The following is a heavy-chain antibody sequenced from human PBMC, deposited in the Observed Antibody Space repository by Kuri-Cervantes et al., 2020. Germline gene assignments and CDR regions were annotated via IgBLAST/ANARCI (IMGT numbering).Heavy chain of an antibody. Sequence: ASVKVSCKASGYTFTSYGISWVRQAPGQGLEWMGWINPNSGGTNYAQKFQGRVTITTDESTSTAYMELSSLRSEDTAVYYCARGDLQGDYYDSSGGYFDYWGQGTLVTVSS. CDR3: ARGDLQGDYYDSSGGYFDY. D-gene: IGHD3-22*01. V-gene: IGHV1-18*01. CDR1: GYTFTSYG. J-gene: IGHJ4*02. CDR2: INPNSGGT.